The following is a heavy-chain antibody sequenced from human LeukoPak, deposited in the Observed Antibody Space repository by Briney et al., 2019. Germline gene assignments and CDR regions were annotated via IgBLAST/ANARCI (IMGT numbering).Heavy chain of an antibody. CDR3: AFYYYGTRRFDP. V-gene: IGHV3-15*01. D-gene: IGHD3-10*01. CDR2: IKSKTDGGTT. Sequence: GGSLRLSCTASGFTFSNAWMSWVRQAPGKGLEWVGRIKSKTDGGTTDYAAPVKGRFTISRDDSKNTLYLQMNSLKTEDTAVYYCAFYYYGTRRFDPWGQGTLVTVSS. J-gene: IGHJ5*02. CDR1: GFTFSNAW.